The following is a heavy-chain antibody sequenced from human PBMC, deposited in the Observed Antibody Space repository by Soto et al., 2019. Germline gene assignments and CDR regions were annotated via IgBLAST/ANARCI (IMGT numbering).Heavy chain of an antibody. CDR1: GFSFSNYA. CDR3: PKDRASGWYSAFDY. CDR2: ITSRADST. Sequence: EVQLLESGGGLVQPGGSLRLSCTTSGFSFSNYAMSWVRQAPGKGLEWVSAITSRADSTYSADSVKGRFTISRDNSQSTLYLQMTGLRAEDTAVYFCPKDRASGWYSAFDYWGQGALVTVSS. J-gene: IGHJ4*02. V-gene: IGHV3-23*01. D-gene: IGHD6-19*01.